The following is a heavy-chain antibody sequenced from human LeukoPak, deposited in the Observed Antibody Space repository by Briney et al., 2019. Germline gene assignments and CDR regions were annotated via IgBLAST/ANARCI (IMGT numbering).Heavy chain of an antibody. V-gene: IGHV5-51*01. CDR1: GYSFTSYC. J-gene: IGHJ5*02. CDR3: ARHAGATHNWFDP. D-gene: IGHD1-26*01. Sequence: GESLKISCKGSGYSFTSYCIGWVRQMPGKGLEWMGIIYPGDSDTRYSPSFQGQVTISANKSISTAYLQWSSLKASDTAMYYCARHAGATHNWFDPWGQGTLVTVSS. CDR2: IYPGDSDT.